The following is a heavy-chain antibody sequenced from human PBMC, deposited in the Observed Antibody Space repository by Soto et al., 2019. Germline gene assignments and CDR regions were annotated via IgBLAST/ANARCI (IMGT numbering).Heavy chain of an antibody. CDR3: ASGGRKYYFDY. CDR1: GFTFSTYS. Sequence: PGGSLRLSCAASGFTFSTYSMNWVRQAPGKGLEWVSYISSSSSTIFYTDSVKGRFTVSRDNAKNSLYLQMNSLRAEDTAVYYCASGGRKYYFDYWGQGALVTVSS. J-gene: IGHJ4*02. CDR2: ISSSSSTI. D-gene: IGHD6-25*01. V-gene: IGHV3-48*01.